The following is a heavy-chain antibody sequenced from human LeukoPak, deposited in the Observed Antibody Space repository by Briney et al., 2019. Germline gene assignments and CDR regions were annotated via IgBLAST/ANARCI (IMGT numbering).Heavy chain of an antibody. V-gene: IGHV4-30-2*01. CDR1: GGSTSSGGYS. J-gene: IGHJ4*02. D-gene: IGHD1-1*01. CDR3: AREWNGLLDY. CDR2: IYHSGST. Sequence: SQTLSLTCAVSGGSTSSGGYSWSWIRQPPGKGLEWIGYIYHSGSTYYNPSLKSRVTISVDRSKNQFSLKLSSVTAADTAVYYCAREWNGLLDYWGQGTLVTVSS.